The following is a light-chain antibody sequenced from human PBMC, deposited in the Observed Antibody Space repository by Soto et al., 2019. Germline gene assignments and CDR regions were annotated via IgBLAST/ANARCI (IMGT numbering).Light chain of an antibody. Sequence: EIVMTQSPATLSVSPGERATLSCRASQSVSSNLAWYQQKPGQAPRLLIYGASTRATGIPARFSGGGSGTEFTLTISSLQSEDFAVYYCQQYNNWPAATFGQGTKVEIK. CDR1: QSVSSN. J-gene: IGKJ1*01. V-gene: IGKV3-15*01. CDR2: GAS. CDR3: QQYNNWPAAT.